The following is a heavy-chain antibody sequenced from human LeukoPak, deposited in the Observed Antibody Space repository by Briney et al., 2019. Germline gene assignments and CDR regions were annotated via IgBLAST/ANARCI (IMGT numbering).Heavy chain of an antibody. CDR3: ASGRYPTREYDP. D-gene: IGHD3-10*01. V-gene: IGHV1-69*04. Sequence: SVKVSCKASGGTFSSYAISWVRQAPGQGLEWMGRIIPILGIANYAQKFQGRVTITADKSTSTAYMELSSLRSEDTAVYYCASGRYPTREYDPWGXGTXVTVSS. J-gene: IGHJ5*02. CDR1: GGTFSSYA. CDR2: IIPILGIA.